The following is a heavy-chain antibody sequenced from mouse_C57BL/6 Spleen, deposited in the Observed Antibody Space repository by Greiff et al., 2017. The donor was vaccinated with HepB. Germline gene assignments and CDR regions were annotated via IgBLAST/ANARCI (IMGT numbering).Heavy chain of an antibody. D-gene: IGHD2-4*01. CDR2: IDPNSGGT. V-gene: IGHV1-72*01. J-gene: IGHJ3*01. CDR3: ARGDYDFPFAY. CDR1: GYTFTSYW. Sequence: VQLQQPGAELVKPGASVKLSCKASGYTFTSYWMHWVKQRPGRGLEWSGRIDPNSGGTKYNEKFKSKATLTVDKPSSTAYMQLSSLTSEDSAVYYCARGDYDFPFAYWGQGTLVTVSA.